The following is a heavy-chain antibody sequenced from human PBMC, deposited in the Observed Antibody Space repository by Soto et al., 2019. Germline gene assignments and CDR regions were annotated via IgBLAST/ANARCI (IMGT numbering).Heavy chain of an antibody. CDR1: GYTFTSYG. Sequence: ASVKVSCKASGYTFTSYGISWVRQAPGQGLEWMGWISAYNVNTNYAQKLQGRVTMTTDTSTSTAYMELRSLRSDDTSLHYCALRPRHIVVVPAARFDYYGMDVWGQGPTVTVSS. V-gene: IGHV1-18*01. CDR3: ALRPRHIVVVPAARFDYYGMDV. J-gene: IGHJ6*02. D-gene: IGHD2-2*01. CDR2: ISAYNVNT.